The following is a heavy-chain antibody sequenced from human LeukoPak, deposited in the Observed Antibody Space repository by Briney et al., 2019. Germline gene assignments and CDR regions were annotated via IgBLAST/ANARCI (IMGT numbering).Heavy chain of an antibody. J-gene: IGHJ4*02. CDR3: ANSWGYGSGNL. D-gene: IGHD3-10*01. CDR2: VSGSGDRT. V-gene: IGHV3-23*01. Sequence: GGSLRLSCAASGFTFSNYAMSWVRQAPGKGLEWISAVSGSGDRTYYAGSVKGRFTISRDNSKNIVYLRMNSLRAEDTAVYFCANSWGYGSGNLWGQGTLVTVSS. CDR1: GFTFSNYA.